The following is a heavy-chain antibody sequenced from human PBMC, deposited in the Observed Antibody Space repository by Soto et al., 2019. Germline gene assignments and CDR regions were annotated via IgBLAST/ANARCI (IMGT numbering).Heavy chain of an antibody. J-gene: IGHJ6*02. CDR3: AKDVGSGWYRPYYYYGMDV. Sequence: GRPLRLSCAASGCTFSSYGMHWVRQAPGKGLEWVAVISYDGSNKYYADSVKGRLTISRDNSKNTLYLQMDSLRAEDTAVYYCAKDVGSGWYRPYYYYGMDVWGQGTTVTVSS. CDR1: GCTFSSYG. D-gene: IGHD6-19*01. CDR2: ISYDGSNK. V-gene: IGHV3-30*18.